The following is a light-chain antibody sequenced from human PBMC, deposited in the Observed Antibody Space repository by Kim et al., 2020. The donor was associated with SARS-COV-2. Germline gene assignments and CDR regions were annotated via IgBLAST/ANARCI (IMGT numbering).Light chain of an antibody. CDR1: RSNIGTNY. CDR2: RNN. Sequence: QSVLTQPPSASVTPGQTVTISCSGSRSNIGTNYVYWYQQLPGSAPKLLIYRNNQRPSGVPDRLSGSKSGTSASLAISGLRSDDEADYYCAAWDDSLSGRVVFGGGTKLTVL. CDR3: AAWDDSLSGRVV. V-gene: IGLV1-47*01. J-gene: IGLJ2*01.